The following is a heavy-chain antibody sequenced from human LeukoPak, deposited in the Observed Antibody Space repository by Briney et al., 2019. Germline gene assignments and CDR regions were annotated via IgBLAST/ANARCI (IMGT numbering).Heavy chain of an antibody. D-gene: IGHD6-13*01. CDR2: IYYSGST. CDR1: GGSISSYY. Sequence: PSETLSLTCTVSGGSISSYYWSWIRQPPGKGLEWIGYIYYSGSTNYNPSLKSRVTISVDTSKNQFSLKLSSVTAADMAVYYCASQIMSSSRQAFDYWGQGTLVTVSS. CDR3: ASQIMSSSRQAFDY. J-gene: IGHJ4*02. V-gene: IGHV4-59*01.